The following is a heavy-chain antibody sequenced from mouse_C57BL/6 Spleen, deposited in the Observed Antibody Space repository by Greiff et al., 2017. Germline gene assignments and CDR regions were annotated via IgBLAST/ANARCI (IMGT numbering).Heavy chain of an antibody. J-gene: IGHJ3*01. CDR1: GYTFTSYW. CDR2: IDPSDSYT. D-gene: IGHD1-1*01. Sequence: QVQLKQPGAELVMPGASVKLSCKASGYTFTSYWMHWVKQRPGQGLEWIGEIDPSDSYTNYNQKFKGKSTLTVDKSSSTAYMQLSSLTSEDSAVYYCARWGTTGWFAYWGQGTLVTVSA. CDR3: ARWGTTGWFAY. V-gene: IGHV1-69*01.